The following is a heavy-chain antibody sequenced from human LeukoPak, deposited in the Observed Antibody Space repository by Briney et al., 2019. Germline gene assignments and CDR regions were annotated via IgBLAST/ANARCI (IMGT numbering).Heavy chain of an antibody. CDR2: ISAYKANT. CDR3: ARDRPSRSSSALGGGPSYYFDY. D-gene: IGHD6-6*01. Sequence: ASVKVSCKASGYTFTSYGFSWLRQAPGQGLEWMGWISAYKANTNYAQKFQGRVTMTTDTSTSTAYMELRSLRSDDTAFYYCARDRPSRSSSALGGGPSYYFDYWGQGTLVTVSS. CDR1: GYTFTSYG. J-gene: IGHJ4*02. V-gene: IGHV1-18*01.